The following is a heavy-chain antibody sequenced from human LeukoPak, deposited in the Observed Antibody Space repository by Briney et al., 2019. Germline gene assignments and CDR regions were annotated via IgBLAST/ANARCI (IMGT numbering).Heavy chain of an antibody. J-gene: IGHJ4*02. CDR1: GFTVSSNY. Sequence: GGSLRLSCAASGFTVSSNYMSWVRQAPGKGLEWVSAISGSGGSTYYADSVKGRFTISRDNSKNTLYLQMNSLRAEDTAVYYCAKDKWQWELSPFDYWGQGTLVTVSS. CDR3: AKDKWQWELSPFDY. V-gene: IGHV3-23*01. D-gene: IGHD1-26*01. CDR2: ISGSGGST.